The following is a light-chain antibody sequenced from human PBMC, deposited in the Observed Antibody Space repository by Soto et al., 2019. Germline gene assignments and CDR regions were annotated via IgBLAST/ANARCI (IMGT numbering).Light chain of an antibody. CDR2: DAS. CDR1: QGISSS. J-gene: IGKJ2*01. CDR3: QQFNRYPPCT. V-gene: IGKV1-13*02. Sequence: AIHLTQSPSSLSASLGDRVTITCRASQGISSSLAWYQQKPGKPPTLLIHDASNLQSGVPSRFSGSGSGTDFTLVISSLQPEDSATYYWQQFNRYPPCTFGQGTKLEIK.